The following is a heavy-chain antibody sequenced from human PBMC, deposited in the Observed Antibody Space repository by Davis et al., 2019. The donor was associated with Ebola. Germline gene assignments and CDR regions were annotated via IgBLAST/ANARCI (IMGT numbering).Heavy chain of an antibody. J-gene: IGHJ4*02. Sequence: PGGSLRLSCAASGFTFSSYWMHWVRQAPDKGLEWVAVIWYDGSRKYYGDSVKGRFTISRDNSKNTLYLQMNSLRADDTAVYFCATVRYDLGQAYWGQGTLVTVSP. D-gene: IGHD3-16*01. V-gene: IGHV3-33*08. CDR3: ATVRYDLGQAY. CDR2: IWYDGSRK. CDR1: GFTFSSYW.